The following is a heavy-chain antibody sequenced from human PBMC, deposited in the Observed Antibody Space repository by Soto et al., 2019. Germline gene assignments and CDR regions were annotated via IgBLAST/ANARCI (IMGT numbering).Heavy chain of an antibody. Sequence: VQLVASGGAVVQPGRSLRLTCETSNFDFSSYGMHWVRQSPDKGLEWVALIRPDGSSQYYADSVKGRFTISRDNSKKSLFLQMTKVGAEDMGIYYCATSTLTDAFDIWGQGTMVIVSS. CDR2: IRPDGSSQ. D-gene: IGHD2-15*01. J-gene: IGHJ3*02. CDR1: NFDFSSYG. CDR3: ATSTLTDAFDI. V-gene: IGHV3-33*01.